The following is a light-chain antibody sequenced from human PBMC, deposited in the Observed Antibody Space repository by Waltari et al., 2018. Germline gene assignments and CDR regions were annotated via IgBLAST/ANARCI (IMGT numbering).Light chain of an antibody. J-gene: IGLJ3*02. CDR1: SGAVSTDNF. CDR3: ALLVGSCIWV. V-gene: IGLV8-61*01. CDR2: NTK. Sequence: QTVVTPEHSFSVSPGGTVTHSCGLLSGAVSTDNFPSWYQQTPGQAPRTLMYNTKTRSSGVPGRFSGSIVGNNAVLTSTVAQTEDESHYCCALLVGSCIWVFGGGTKVTVL.